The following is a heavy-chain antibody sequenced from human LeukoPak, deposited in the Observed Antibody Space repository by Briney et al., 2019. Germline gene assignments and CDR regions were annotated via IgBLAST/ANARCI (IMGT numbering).Heavy chain of an antibody. CDR1: GVTFSSSD. CDR2: ISYDGTNK. V-gene: IGHV3-30-3*01. CDR3: ARVSLLVVVPGILDY. J-gene: IGHJ4*02. Sequence: GGSLRLSCAASGVTFSSSDMHCVRQAPGKGLEWVALISYDGTNKYYTDSVKGRFTISRDNSKNTLSLQMNSLRADDTAVYFCARVSLLVVVPGILDYWGQGILVTVSS. D-gene: IGHD2-21*02.